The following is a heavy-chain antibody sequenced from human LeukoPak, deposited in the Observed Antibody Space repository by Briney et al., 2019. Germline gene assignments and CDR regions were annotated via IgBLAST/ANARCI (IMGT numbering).Heavy chain of an antibody. J-gene: IGHJ6*03. CDR3: ARRLRRVKSWPVAGGVAGKGLYYYYYFMDV. CDR2: IYYSGST. CDR1: GGSLSSHY. V-gene: IGHV4-59*11. Sequence: SETLSLTCTVSGGSLSSHYWSWIRQPPGKGLEWIGDIYYSGSTNYNPSLTSRVTISVDTSKNQFSLKLSSVTAADTAVYYCARRLRRVKSWPVAGGVAGKGLYYYYYFMDVWGKGTTVTVSS. D-gene: IGHD6-19*01.